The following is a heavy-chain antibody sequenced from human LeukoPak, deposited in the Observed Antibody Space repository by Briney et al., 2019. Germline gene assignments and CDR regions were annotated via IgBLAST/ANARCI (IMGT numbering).Heavy chain of an antibody. CDR1: GLRMSNYG. V-gene: IGHV3-23*01. J-gene: IGHJ4*02. CDR2: ISASGATT. Sequence: SGGSLRLSCVASGLRMSNYGMHWVRQAPGKGLEWVSGISASGATTYYADSVRGRFTISRDNSKNTLYLQMNSLRAEDTAVYYCAKEGLGSYCSGGSCYAGGDYWGQGTLVTVSS. D-gene: IGHD2-15*01. CDR3: AKEGLGSYCSGGSCYAGGDY.